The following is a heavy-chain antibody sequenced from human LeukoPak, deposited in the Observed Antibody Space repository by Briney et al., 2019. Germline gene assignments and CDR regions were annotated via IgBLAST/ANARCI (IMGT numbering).Heavy chain of an antibody. CDR3: ARPRDTTAAGNFEF. D-gene: IGHD6-13*01. Sequence: SQTLSLTCTVSGVSIADTFYQWGWIRQPPGKGLEWIGSVYYSGSTYYNPSLKSRVTISLDTSKNQFSLNLNSVTAADTAVYYCARPRDTTAAGNFEFWGQGTLVTVSS. CDR1: GVSIADTFYQ. V-gene: IGHV4-39*07. CDR2: VYYSGST. J-gene: IGHJ4*02.